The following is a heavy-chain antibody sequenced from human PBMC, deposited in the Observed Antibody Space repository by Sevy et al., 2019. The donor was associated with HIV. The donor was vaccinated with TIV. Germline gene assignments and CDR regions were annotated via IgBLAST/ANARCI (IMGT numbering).Heavy chain of an antibody. V-gene: IGHV1-3*01. CDR3: ARGRGSSNYYYYMDV. CDR2: INAGNGNT. CDR1: GYTFTSYA. Sequence: ASVKVSCKASGYTFTSYAMHWVRQAPGQRLEWMGWINAGNGNTKYSQKFQGRVTITRDTSASTAYMELSSLRSEDTAVYYCARGRGSSNYYYYMDVWVKGTTVTVSS. D-gene: IGHD1-26*01. J-gene: IGHJ6*03.